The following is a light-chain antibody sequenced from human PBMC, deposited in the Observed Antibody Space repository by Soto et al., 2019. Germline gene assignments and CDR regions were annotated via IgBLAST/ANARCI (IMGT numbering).Light chain of an antibody. CDR2: EVS. CDR1: SSDIGGHNF. CDR3: GSYTISSLYV. Sequence: QSVLTQPASVSGSDGQSITISCTGTSSDIGGHNFVSWYQQCPGTVPKLMLYEVSNRPSGVSNRFSGSKSGNTASLTISGLQADDEADYYCGSYTISSLYVFGTGTKLTVL. V-gene: IGLV2-14*01. J-gene: IGLJ1*01.